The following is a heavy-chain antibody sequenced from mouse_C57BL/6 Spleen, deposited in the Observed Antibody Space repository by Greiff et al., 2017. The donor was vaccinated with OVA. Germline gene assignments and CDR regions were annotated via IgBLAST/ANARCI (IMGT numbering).Heavy chain of an antibody. CDR1: GYTFTSYW. J-gene: IGHJ2*01. D-gene: IGHD2-1*01. CDR3: ARSLTLLLGFGY. CDR2: IDPSDSYT. V-gene: IGHV1-50*01. Sequence: QVQLQQPGAELVKPGASVKLSCKASGYTFTSYWMQWVKQRPGQGLEWIGEIDPSDSYTNYTQKFKGKATLTVDKSSSTAYMQLSSLTSEDSAVYYCARSLTLLLGFGYWGQGTTLTVSS.